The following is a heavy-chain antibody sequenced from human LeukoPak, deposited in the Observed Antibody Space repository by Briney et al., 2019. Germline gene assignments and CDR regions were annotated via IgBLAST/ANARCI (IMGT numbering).Heavy chain of an antibody. D-gene: IGHD3-3*01. CDR1: GFTFSSYS. J-gene: IGHJ3*02. V-gene: IGHV3-21*01. Sequence: GGSLRLSCAASGFTFSSYSMNWVRQAPGKGLEWVSSISSSSSYIYYADSVKGRFTISRDNAKNSLYLQMNSLRAEDTAVYYCARDPDNTYDFWSGYPNDAFDIWGQGTMVTVSS. CDR3: ARDPDNTYDFWSGYPNDAFDI. CDR2: ISSSSSYI.